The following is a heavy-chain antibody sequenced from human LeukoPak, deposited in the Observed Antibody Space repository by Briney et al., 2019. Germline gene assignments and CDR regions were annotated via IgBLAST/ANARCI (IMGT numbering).Heavy chain of an antibody. J-gene: IGHJ4*02. CDR2: ISSSSSTI. D-gene: IGHD3-16*01. V-gene: IGHV3-48*04. CDR1: GFTFSSYS. CDR3: ARDQIGGSVDFDY. Sequence: PGGSLRLSCAASGFTFSSYSMNWVRQAPGKGLEWVSYISSSSSTIYYADSVKGRFTISRDNAKNSLYLQMNSLRAEDTAMYYCARDQIGGSVDFDYWGQGTLVTVSS.